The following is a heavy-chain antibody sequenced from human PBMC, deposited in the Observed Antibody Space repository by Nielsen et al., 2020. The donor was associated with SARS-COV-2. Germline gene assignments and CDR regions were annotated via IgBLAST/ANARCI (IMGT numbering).Heavy chain of an antibody. Sequence: SVKVSCKASGGTFSSYAISWVRQAPGQGLEWMGGIIPIFGTANYAQKFQGRVTITADESTSTAYMELSSLRSEDTAVYYCARNSNSGWPSYYYYYGMDVWGQGTTVTVSS. V-gene: IGHV1-69*13. J-gene: IGHJ6*02. CDR2: IIPIFGTA. CDR3: ARNSNSGWPSYYYYYGMDV. D-gene: IGHD6-19*01. CDR1: GGTFSSYA.